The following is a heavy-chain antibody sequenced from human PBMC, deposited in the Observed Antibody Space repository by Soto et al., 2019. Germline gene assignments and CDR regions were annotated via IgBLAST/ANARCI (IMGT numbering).Heavy chain of an antibody. J-gene: IGHJ4*02. D-gene: IGHD3-22*01. CDR2: ISSSDSI. Sequence: LRLSCAASGFTFSDYYMSWIRQAPGKGLEWVSYISSSDSIYYADSVKGRFTISRDNAKNSVYLQMNSLRAEDTAVYYCARDLGYYDSSGYFDYWGQGTLVTVSS. CDR1: GFTFSDYY. V-gene: IGHV3-11*01. CDR3: ARDLGYYDSSGYFDY.